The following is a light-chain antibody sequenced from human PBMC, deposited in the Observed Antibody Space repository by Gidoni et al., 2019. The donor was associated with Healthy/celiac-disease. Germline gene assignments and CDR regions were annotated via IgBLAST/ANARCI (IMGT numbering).Light chain of an antibody. J-gene: IGKJ1*01. CDR3: QQYYSTPGT. CDR1: QSVLYSSNNKND. V-gene: IGKV4-1*01. CDR2: WAS. Sequence: DIVMTQSPDSLAVSLGERATINCKSSQSVLYSSNNKNDLAWYQQKPGRPPKLLIYWASTRESGVPDRVSGSGSGTDFTLTISSLQAEDVAVYYCQQYYSTPGTFGQGTKVEIK.